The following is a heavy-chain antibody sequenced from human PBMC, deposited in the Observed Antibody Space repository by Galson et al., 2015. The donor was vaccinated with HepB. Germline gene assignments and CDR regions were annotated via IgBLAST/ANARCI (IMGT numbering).Heavy chain of an antibody. V-gene: IGHV1-18*04. CDR1: GYTFTSYG. J-gene: IGHJ4*02. CDR3: AREMVPYYDFWSGSAPFDY. D-gene: IGHD3-3*01. Sequence: VKVSCKASGYTFTSYGISWVRQAPGQGLEWMGWISAYNGNTNYAQKLQGRVTMTTDTSTSTAYMELRSLRSDDTAVYYCAREMVPYYDFWSGSAPFDYWGQGTLVTVSS. CDR2: ISAYNGNT.